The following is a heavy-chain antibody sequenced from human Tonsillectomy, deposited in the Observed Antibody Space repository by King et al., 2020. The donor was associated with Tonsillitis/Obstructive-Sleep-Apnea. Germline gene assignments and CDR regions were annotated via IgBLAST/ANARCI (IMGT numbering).Heavy chain of an antibody. CDR2: INHSGST. J-gene: IGHJ4*02. CDR1: GGSFSAYY. Sequence: VQLQQWGAGLSKPSETLSLTCAVYGGSFSAYYWSWIRQPPGKGLEWIGEINHSGSTKYNPSLRSRVIISLDTSKNQFSLKLSSVTAADTAVYYCARGDLLTGYYASTDFDYWGQGTLVTVSS. D-gene: IGHD3-9*01. CDR3: ARGDLLTGYYASTDFDY. V-gene: IGHV4-34*01.